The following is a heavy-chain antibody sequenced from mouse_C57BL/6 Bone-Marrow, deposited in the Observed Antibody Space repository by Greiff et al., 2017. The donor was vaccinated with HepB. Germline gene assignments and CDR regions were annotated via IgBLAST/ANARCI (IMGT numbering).Heavy chain of an antibody. CDR3: ARREYYYGSNDY. CDR2: IYPGDGDT. Sequence: SGPELVKPGASVKISCKASGYAFSSSWMNWVKQRPGKGLEWIGRIYPGDGDTNYNGKFKGKATLTADKSSSTAYMQLSSLTSEDSAVYCCARREYYYGSNDYWGQGTTLTVSS. CDR1: GYAFSSSW. J-gene: IGHJ2*01. V-gene: IGHV1-82*01. D-gene: IGHD1-1*01.